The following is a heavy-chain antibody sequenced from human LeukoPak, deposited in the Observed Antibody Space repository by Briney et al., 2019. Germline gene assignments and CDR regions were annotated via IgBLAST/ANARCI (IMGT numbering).Heavy chain of an antibody. CDR1: EFTFSLYA. CDR3: ARDTFQPGLIDC. Sequence: GGSLRLSCAASEFTFSLYAMNWVRQAPGKGLEWASYINDVGGDIHYADSVKGRFTISRDNAKNTLYLQMNSLRAEDTAVYYCARDTFQPGLIDCWGQGTLVTVSS. V-gene: IGHV3-21*05. CDR2: INDVGGDI. J-gene: IGHJ4*02. D-gene: IGHD2-2*01.